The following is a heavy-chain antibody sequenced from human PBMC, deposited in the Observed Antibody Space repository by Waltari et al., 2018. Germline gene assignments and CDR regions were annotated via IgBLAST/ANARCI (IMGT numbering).Heavy chain of an antibody. J-gene: IGHJ5*02. CDR3: ARDLMYGEHPLFDR. Sequence: DVQLAESGGGVVQPGRSLRLSCTTPGFPFVDYSMNWVRQAPGQGLEWVGFIRSKAYGETTDYAASVRGRFTISRDDSKSIAYLQMNSLKTEDTAIYFCARDLMYGEHPLFDRWGQGTLVTVSS. CDR1: GFPFVDYS. D-gene: IGHD4-17*01. V-gene: IGHV3-49*04. CDR2: IRSKAYGETT.